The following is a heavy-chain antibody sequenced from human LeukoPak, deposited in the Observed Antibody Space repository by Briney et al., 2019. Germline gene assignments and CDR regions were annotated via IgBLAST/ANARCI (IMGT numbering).Heavy chain of an antibody. D-gene: IGHD4-17*01. Sequence: GASVKVSCKASGGTFSSYAISWVRQAPGRGLEWMGGIIPIFGTANYAQKFQGRVTITTDESTSTAYMELSSLRSEDTAVYYCASNYGDYAPFDYWGQGTLVTASS. V-gene: IGHV1-69*05. CDR1: GGTFSSYA. J-gene: IGHJ4*02. CDR3: ASNYGDYAPFDY. CDR2: IIPIFGTA.